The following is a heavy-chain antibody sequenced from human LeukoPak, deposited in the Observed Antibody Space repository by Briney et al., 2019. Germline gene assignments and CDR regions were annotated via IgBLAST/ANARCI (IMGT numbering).Heavy chain of an antibody. CDR1: GASISDGHYC. Sequence: SETLSLTCTVSGASISDGHYCSGWIRQTRGKGLEWFASMYYSEATYYHPSLKTRVTISVNTSTNQLSLKLSSVTAADTAVYYCARQSITPSDWLDPWGQGSLVIVSS. V-gene: IGHV4-39*01. D-gene: IGHD3-3*01. J-gene: IGHJ5*02. CDR2: MYYSEAT. CDR3: ARQSITPSDWLDP.